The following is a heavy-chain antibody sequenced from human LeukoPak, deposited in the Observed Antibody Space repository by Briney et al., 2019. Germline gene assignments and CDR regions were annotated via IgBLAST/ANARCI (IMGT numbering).Heavy chain of an antibody. CDR1: GYTFTSYG. J-gene: IGHJ3*02. CDR2: ISAYNGNT. V-gene: IGHV1-18*01. CDR3: ATLQTHDAFDI. Sequence: ASVKVSCKASGYTFTSYGISWVRQAPGQGLEWMGWISAYNGNTNYAQKLQGRVTMTRDTSTSTVYMELSSLRSEDTAVYYCATLQTHDAFDIWGQGTMVTVSS. D-gene: IGHD1-1*01.